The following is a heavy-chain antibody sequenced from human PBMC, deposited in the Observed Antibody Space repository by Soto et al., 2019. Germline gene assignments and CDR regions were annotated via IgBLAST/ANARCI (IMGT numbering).Heavy chain of an antibody. J-gene: IGHJ1*01. CDR2: INHSGST. Sequence: PSETLSLTCAVYGGSFSGYYWSWIRQPPGKGLEWIGEINHSGSTNHSPSLKSRATISVDTSKNQFSLKLTSVTAADTAVYYCAGGSSLCWECFHHWGQGILVTVSS. D-gene: IGHD2-2*01. V-gene: IGHV4-34*04. CDR1: GGSFSGYY. CDR3: AGGSSLCWECFHH.